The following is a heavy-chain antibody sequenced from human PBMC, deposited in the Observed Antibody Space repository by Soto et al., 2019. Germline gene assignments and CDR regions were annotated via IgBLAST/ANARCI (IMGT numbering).Heavy chain of an antibody. J-gene: IGHJ4*02. CDR1: GGTFSSYA. V-gene: IGHV1-69*13. CDR2: IIPIFGTA. CDR3: ARDNNPHSDYYDSSGYYSYYFDY. D-gene: IGHD3-22*01. Sequence: ASVKVSCKASGGTFSSYAISWVRQAPGQGLEWMGGIIPIFGTANYAQKFQGRVTITADESTSTAYMELSSLRSEDTAVYYCARDNNPHSDYYDSSGYYSYYFDYWGQGTLVTVSS.